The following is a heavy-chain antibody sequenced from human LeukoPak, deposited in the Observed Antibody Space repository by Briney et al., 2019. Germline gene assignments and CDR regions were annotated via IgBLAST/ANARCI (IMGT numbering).Heavy chain of an antibody. CDR3: ARDQGIAALYSSYGMDV. Sequence: GDSLRLSCAASGFTFSSYSINWVRQAPGKGLEWVSSISSSSSYIYYADSVKGRFTISRDNAKNSLYLQMNSLRAEDTAVYYCARDQGIAALYSSYGMDVWGQGTTVIGPS. D-gene: IGHD2-15*01. V-gene: IGHV3-21*01. CDR1: GFTFSSYS. CDR2: ISSSSSYI. J-gene: IGHJ6*02.